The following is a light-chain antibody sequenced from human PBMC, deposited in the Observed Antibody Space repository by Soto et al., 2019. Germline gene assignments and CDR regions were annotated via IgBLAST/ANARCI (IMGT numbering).Light chain of an antibody. V-gene: IGLV1-40*01. Sequence: QSALTQPPSVSGAPGQRVTISCTGSSSNIGAGYDVHWYQQLPGTAPQLPIYGNSKRPSGVPDRFSGSKSGTSASLAITGLQAEDEADYYCQSYDSSLSVVFGGGTKLTVL. CDR1: SSNIGAGYD. CDR3: QSYDSSLSVV. CDR2: GNS. J-gene: IGLJ2*01.